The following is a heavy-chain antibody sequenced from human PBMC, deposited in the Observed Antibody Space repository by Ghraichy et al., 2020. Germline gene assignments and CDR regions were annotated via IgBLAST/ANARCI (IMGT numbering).Heavy chain of an antibody. V-gene: IGHV7-4-1*02. CDR2: ISKSGNP. CDR3: ARVGGHMGATNELVY. CDR1: GYSFTDYS. D-gene: IGHD1-26*01. Sequence: ASVKVSCKASGYSFTDYSMDWVRQAPGQGLEWMGWISKSGNPTYAPGLTGRFVFSVDTSVRTTHMEISSLKAEDTAIYYCARVGGHMGATNELVYWGQGTLVTVSS. J-gene: IGHJ4*02.